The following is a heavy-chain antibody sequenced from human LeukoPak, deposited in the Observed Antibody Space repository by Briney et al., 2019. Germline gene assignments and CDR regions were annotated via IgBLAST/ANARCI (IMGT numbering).Heavy chain of an antibody. J-gene: IGHJ4*02. CDR2: ISAYNGNT. D-gene: IGHD3-22*01. CDR1: GYTFTSYG. CDR3: ARVRPTTYSSGYYYVGY. Sequence: ASVKVSCKASGYTFTSYGISWVRQAPGQGLEWMGWISAYNGNTNYAQKLQGRVTMTTDTSTSTAYMELRSLRSDDTAVYYCARVRPTTYSSGYYYVGYWGQGTLVTVSS. V-gene: IGHV1-18*01.